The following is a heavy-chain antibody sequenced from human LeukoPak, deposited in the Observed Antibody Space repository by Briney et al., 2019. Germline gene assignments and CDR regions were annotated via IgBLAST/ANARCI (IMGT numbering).Heavy chain of an antibody. CDR3: ARADFVDAGPYLIGP. Sequence: ASVRVSCKTSGYSFTDYYIHWVRQAPGQGLEWMGWIDPKSGRTSSARKFQDRVTMTRDPSISTVYMDMAWLTSDDTAIYFCARADFVDAGPYLIGPWGQGTLVTVSS. J-gene: IGHJ5*02. D-gene: IGHD3-3*01. CDR2: IDPKSGRT. CDR1: GYSFTDYY. V-gene: IGHV1-2*02.